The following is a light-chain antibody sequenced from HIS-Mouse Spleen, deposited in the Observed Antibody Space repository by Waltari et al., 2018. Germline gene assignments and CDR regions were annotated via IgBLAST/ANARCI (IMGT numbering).Light chain of an antibody. J-gene: IGKJ4*01. Sequence: IQMTQSPSSLSASVGDRVTITCRASQGISNYLAWYQQKPGKVPKLLIYAASTLQSGVPSRFSGSGSGTEFTLTISSLQPEDVATYYCQKYNSAPRLTFGGGTKVEIK. CDR3: QKYNSAPRLT. V-gene: IGKV1-27*01. CDR2: AAS. CDR1: QGISNY.